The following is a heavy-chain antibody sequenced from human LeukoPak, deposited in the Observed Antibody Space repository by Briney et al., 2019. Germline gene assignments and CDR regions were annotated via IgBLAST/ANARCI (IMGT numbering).Heavy chain of an antibody. CDR3: ARPTIALLAFDI. Sequence: SETLSLTCAVCGGSFSGYYWSWIRQPPGKGLEWIGEINHSGSTNYNPSLKSRVTISVDTSKNQFSLKLSSVTAADTAVYYCARPTIALLAFDIWGQGTIVTVSS. D-gene: IGHD5-24*01. V-gene: IGHV4-34*01. CDR1: GGSFSGYY. CDR2: INHSGST. J-gene: IGHJ3*02.